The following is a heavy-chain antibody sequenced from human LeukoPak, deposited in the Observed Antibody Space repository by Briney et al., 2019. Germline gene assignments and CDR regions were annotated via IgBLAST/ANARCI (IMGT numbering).Heavy chain of an antibody. V-gene: IGHV3-30*04. Sequence: GGSLRLSCAASGFTFSSYAMHWVRQAPGMGLEWVAVISYDGSNKYYADSVKGRFTISRDNSKNTLYLQMNSLRAEDTAVYYCARDASGTDYYYYGMDVWGQGTTVTVSS. CDR3: ARDASGTDYYYYGMDV. CDR2: ISYDGSNK. D-gene: IGHD1-1*01. CDR1: GFTFSSYA. J-gene: IGHJ6*02.